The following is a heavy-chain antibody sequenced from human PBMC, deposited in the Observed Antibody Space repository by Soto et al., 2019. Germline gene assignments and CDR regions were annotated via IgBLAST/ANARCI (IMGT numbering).Heavy chain of an antibody. Sequence: QITLKESGPTLVKPTQTLTLTCTFSGFSLSTNGVGVGWILQPPGKALEWLALIYLDDDKRYSPFLESRLTITKDTSKNQVVLTMTSMDTMDTATYYCAHRDLEYTGSSPFDYWGQGTLVTVSS. J-gene: IGHJ4*02. CDR2: IYLDDDK. D-gene: IGHD6-6*01. CDR1: GFSLSTNGVG. V-gene: IGHV2-5*02. CDR3: AHRDLEYTGSSPFDY.